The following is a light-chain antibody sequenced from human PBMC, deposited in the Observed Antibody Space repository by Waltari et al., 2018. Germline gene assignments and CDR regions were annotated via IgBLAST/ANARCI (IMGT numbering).Light chain of an antibody. CDR3: QQRSNWPLLT. J-gene: IGKJ4*01. CDR1: QSITNY. Sequence: EIVLTQSPATLSLSPGERATLSCRASQSITNYLAWYQQKRGQAPRLLISAASNRATGIPARFSGSGSGTDFTLTISGLEPEDFAVYYCQQRSNWPLLTFGGGTKVEIK. V-gene: IGKV3-11*01. CDR2: AAS.